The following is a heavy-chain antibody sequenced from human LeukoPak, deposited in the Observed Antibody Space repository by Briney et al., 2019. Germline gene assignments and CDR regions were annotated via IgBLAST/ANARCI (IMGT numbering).Heavy chain of an antibody. CDR1: GGSISSGGYY. V-gene: IGHV4-39*01. Sequence: SETLSLTCTVSGGSISSGGYYWSWIRQHPGKGLEWIGSIYYSGSTYYNPSLKSRVTISVDTSKNQFSLKLSSVTAADTAVYYCARVPLDYYDSSGYPPRAFDIWGQGTMVTVSS. CDR3: ARVPLDYYDSSGYPPRAFDI. D-gene: IGHD3-22*01. CDR2: IYYSGST. J-gene: IGHJ3*02.